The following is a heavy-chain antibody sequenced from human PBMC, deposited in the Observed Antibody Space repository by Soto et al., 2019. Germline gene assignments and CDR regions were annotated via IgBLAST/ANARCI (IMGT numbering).Heavy chain of an antibody. CDR1: GFTFSTHA. V-gene: IGHV3-23*01. CDR3: AKDDRFFRRRYFDX. Sequence: GGSLRLSCAASGFTFSTHAVSWVRQPPGRGLEWVSTIFLSGENTYYADSVKGRFTISRDNSQNTLYLQMDSLIAEETAVYYCAKDDRFFRRRYFDXWGRGTLVTVS. J-gene: IGHJ2*01. D-gene: IGHD3-3*01. CDR2: IFLSGENT.